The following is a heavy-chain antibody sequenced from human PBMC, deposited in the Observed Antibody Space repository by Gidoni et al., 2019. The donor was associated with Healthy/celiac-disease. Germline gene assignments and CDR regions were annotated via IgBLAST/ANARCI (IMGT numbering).Heavy chain of an antibody. CDR3: AKDGSCSSTSCFYYYYYYMDV. Sequence: EVQLLESGGGLVQPGGSLRLSCAASGFTCSSHAVSWVHQAPGKGMEWVSAISGSGGSTYYADSVKGRYTISRDNSKNTLYLQMNSLRAEDTAVYYCAKDGSCSSTSCFYYYYYYMDVWGKGTTVTVSS. CDR2: ISGSGGST. D-gene: IGHD2-2*01. CDR1: GFTCSSHA. J-gene: IGHJ6*03. V-gene: IGHV3-23*01.